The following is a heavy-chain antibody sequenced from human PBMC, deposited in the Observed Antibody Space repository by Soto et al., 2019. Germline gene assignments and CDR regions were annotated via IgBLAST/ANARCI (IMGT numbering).Heavy chain of an antibody. J-gene: IGHJ6*02. D-gene: IGHD4-17*01. CDR2: INSDGSST. V-gene: IGHV3-74*01. CDR3: AREVTTLIYYYYGMDV. Sequence: VQLVESGGGLVQPGGSLRLSCAASGFTFSSYWMHWVRQAPGKGLVWVSRINSDGSSTSYADSVKGRFTISRDNAKNTLYLQMNSLRAEDTAVYYCAREVTTLIYYYYGMDVWGQGTTVTVSS. CDR1: GFTFSSYW.